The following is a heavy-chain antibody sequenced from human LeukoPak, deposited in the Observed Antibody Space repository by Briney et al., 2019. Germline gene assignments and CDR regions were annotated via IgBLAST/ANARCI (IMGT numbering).Heavy chain of an antibody. CDR1: GVTFSSYG. D-gene: IGHD2-15*01. CDR2: IRYDGSNK. CDR3: ARPCSGGSCYGG. Sequence: GGSLRLSCAASGVTFSSYGMHWVRQGPGQGLELVAFIRYDGSNKSYADSAKGRFAISRENAKNSLYLQMNSLRAEDTAVYYCARPCSGGSCYGGWGEGTLVTVSS. J-gene: IGHJ4*02. V-gene: IGHV3-30*02.